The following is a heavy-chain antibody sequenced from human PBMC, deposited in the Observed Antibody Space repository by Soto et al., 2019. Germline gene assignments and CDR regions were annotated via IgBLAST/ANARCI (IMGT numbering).Heavy chain of an antibody. D-gene: IGHD6-19*01. Sequence: EVQLVESGGGLVKPGGSLRLSCAASGFTFSTYSMNWVRQAPGKGLEWVSSISSSSYYIYYSDSVRGRFSISRDYAKSSLSLQMTSLRAEDTAVYYCARNSLDGSGWSIDSWGQGTLVTVSS. CDR3: ARNSLDGSGWSIDS. V-gene: IGHV3-21*01. J-gene: IGHJ4*02. CDR2: ISSSSYYI. CDR1: GFTFSTYS.